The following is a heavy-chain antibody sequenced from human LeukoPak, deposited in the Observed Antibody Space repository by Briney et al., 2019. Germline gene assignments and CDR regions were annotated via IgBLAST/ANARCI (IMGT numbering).Heavy chain of an antibody. CDR3: AKGLYSGFDY. J-gene: IGHJ4*02. D-gene: IGHD5-12*01. CDR2: ISSNGGST. Sequence: PGGSLRLSCSASGFTFSSYAMHWVRQAPGKGLEYVSAISSNGGSTYCADSVKGRFTISRDNSKNTLYLQMNSLRAEDTAVYYCAKGLYSGFDYWGQGTLVTVSS. V-gene: IGHV3-64*04. CDR1: GFTFSSYA.